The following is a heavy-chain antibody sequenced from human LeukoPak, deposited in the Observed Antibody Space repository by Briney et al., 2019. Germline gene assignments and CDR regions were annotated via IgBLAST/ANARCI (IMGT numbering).Heavy chain of an antibody. CDR2: ISSSSSYI. V-gene: IGHV3-21*01. CDR3: AREIGGGVIDY. J-gene: IGHJ4*02. D-gene: IGHD3-16*01. Sequence: KPGGSLRLSCAASGFTFSSYAMSWVRQAPGKGLEWVSSISSSSSYIYYADSVKGRFTISRDNAKNSLYLQMNSLRAEDTAVYYCAREIGGGVIDYWGQGTLVTVSS. CDR1: GFTFSSYA.